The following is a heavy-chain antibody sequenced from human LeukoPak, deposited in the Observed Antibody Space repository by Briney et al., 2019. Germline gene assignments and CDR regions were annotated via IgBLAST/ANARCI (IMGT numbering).Heavy chain of an antibody. J-gene: IGHJ4*02. CDR3: ARGSSSWYGGLDY. V-gene: IGHV1-69*13. D-gene: IGHD6-13*01. CDR1: GGAFSSYA. CDR2: IIPIFGTA. Sequence: SVKVSCKASGGAFSSYAISWVRQAPGQGLEWMGGIIPIFGTANYAQKFQGRVTITADESTSTAYMELSSLRSEDTAVYYCARGSSSWYGGLDYWGQGTLVTVSS.